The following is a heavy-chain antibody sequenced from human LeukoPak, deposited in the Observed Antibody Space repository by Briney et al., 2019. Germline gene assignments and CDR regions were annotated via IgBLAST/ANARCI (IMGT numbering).Heavy chain of an antibody. CDR2: ISGSETST. D-gene: IGHD6-19*01. V-gene: IGHV3-23*01. Sequence: GGSLRLSCAASGFPFSTYAMSWVRQAPGKGLEWVSAISGSETSTYYADSVKGRFTISRDNSKNTLYLQMNSLRAEDTAVYYCAKQCGGSDWFDAFDIWGQGTMVTVSS. J-gene: IGHJ3*02. CDR1: GFPFSTYA. CDR3: AKQCGGSDWFDAFDI.